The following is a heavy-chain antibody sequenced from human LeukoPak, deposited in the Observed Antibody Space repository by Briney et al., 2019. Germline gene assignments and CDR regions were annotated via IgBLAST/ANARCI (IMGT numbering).Heavy chain of an antibody. V-gene: IGHV1-3*04. CDR3: ARGSGEGLDY. J-gene: IGHJ4*02. CDR1: GYTFTTYA. CDR2: IYTDAGNT. Sequence: GASVKVSCKASGYTFTTYAMHWVRQAPGQRSEWMGYIYTDAGNTKYSQKFQDRVAITRDTSASTVYLDLSSLRSEDTAVYYCARGSGEGLDYWGQGTLVTVSS. D-gene: IGHD6-19*01.